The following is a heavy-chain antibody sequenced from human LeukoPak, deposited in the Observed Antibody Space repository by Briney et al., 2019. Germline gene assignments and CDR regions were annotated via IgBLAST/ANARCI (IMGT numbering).Heavy chain of an antibody. CDR3: ARYGGKGAGKYYFDD. D-gene: IGHD3-10*01. J-gene: IGHJ4*02. Sequence: PSETLSLTRTASGGSLSSTTYYWSWIRQPPGKGLEWLASINYSGSTYYNPSLKSRVTISVDTSQNQFSLKLSSVTAADTAVYYCARYGGKGAGKYYFDDWGQGTLVTVSS. V-gene: IGHV4-39*01. CDR2: INYSGST. CDR1: GGSLSSTTYY.